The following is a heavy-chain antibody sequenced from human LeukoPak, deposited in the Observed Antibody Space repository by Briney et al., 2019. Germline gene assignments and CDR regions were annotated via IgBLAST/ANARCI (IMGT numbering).Heavy chain of an antibody. CDR1: GFTFSSYA. J-gene: IGHJ4*02. CDR3: ARGQSRYFDWYLGFFDY. V-gene: IGHV3-48*02. Sequence: GGSLRLSCAASGFTFSSYAMHWVRQAPGKGLEWVSYISRSTSTTHYADSVKGRFTISRDNAKNSLYLQMNSLRDEDTAVYYCARGQSRYFDWYLGFFDYWGQGTLVTVSS. D-gene: IGHD3-9*01. CDR2: ISRSTSTT.